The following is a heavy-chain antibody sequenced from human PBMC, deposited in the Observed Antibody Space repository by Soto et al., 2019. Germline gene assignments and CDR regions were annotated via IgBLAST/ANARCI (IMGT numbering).Heavy chain of an antibody. D-gene: IGHD3-3*01. CDR3: TKTSGDFRTGYSPWHFDD. J-gene: IGHJ4*02. V-gene: IGHV3-23*01. Sequence: GGSLRLSCAASGFTFNRHTMAWVRQGQGKGLEWVSVIGGSGTTTYYADSVKGRFDISRDNSKNEVYLQLNSLRAEDTAVYFCTKTSGDFRTGYSPWHFDDWGKGTLVTVSA. CDR1: GFTFNRHT. CDR2: IGGSGTTT.